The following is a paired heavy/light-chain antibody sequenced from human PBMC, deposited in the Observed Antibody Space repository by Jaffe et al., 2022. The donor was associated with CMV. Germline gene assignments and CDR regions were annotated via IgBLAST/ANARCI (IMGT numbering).Light chain of an antibody. J-gene: IGLJ2*01. CDR3: TSYAGSNTVL. Sequence: QSALTQPPSASGSPGQSVTISCTGTTSDIGNYNFVSWYQQHPGKGPKLLIYEVTTRPSGVPHRFSGSKSGNTASLTVSGLQAEDEADYYCTSYAGSNTVLFGGGTRLTVL. CDR2: EVT. V-gene: IGLV2-8*01. CDR1: TSDIGNYNF.
Heavy chain of an antibody. Sequence: VQLLESGGNLVLPGGALRLSCAASGFTFGNYAMGWVRQAPGKGLNWVSSLSSSGGHIYYADSVKGRFTISRDNSRNTVFLQLDRLRAEDTAIYYCAKDISDTALVFDYWGQGTLVTVSS. D-gene: IGHD5-18*01. J-gene: IGHJ4*02. CDR1: GFTFGNYA. V-gene: IGHV3-23*01. CDR2: LSSSGGHI. CDR3: AKDISDTALVFDY.